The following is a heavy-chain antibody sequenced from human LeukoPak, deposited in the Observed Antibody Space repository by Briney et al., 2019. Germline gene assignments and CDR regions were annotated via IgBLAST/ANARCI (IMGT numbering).Heavy chain of an antibody. CDR3: ARDLVGLGYYYYGMDV. D-gene: IGHD1-26*01. CDR2: INHSGST. CDR1: GGSFSGYY. Sequence: SETLSLTCAVYGGSFSGYYWSWIRQPPGKGLEWIGEINHSGSTNYNPSLKSRVTISVDTSKNQFSLKLSSVTAADTAVYYCARDLVGLGYYYYGMDVWGQGTTVTVSS. V-gene: IGHV4-34*01. J-gene: IGHJ6*02.